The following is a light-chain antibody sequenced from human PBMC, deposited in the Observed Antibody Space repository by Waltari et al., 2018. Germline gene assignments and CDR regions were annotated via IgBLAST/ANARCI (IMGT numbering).Light chain of an antibody. J-gene: IGLJ2*01. CDR3: CSYASGSTII. Sequence: QSVLTQPASVSGSPGQSITIPCTGTSNDVGSYTLAPWYQRHPGKAPELLIYEGSKRPSGVSNRFSGSKSGNTASLTISGLQAEDEADYFCCSYASGSTIIFGGGTKLTVL. CDR1: SNDVGSYTL. V-gene: IGLV2-23*01. CDR2: EGS.